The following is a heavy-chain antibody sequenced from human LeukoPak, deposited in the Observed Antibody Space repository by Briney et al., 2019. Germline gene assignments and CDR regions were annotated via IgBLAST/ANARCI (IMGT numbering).Heavy chain of an antibody. Sequence: SETLSLTCTVSGYSISSGYYWGWIRQPPGKGLEWIGNVFHTGSTYYNPSLTSRLSISVDTSREQFSLTLSSVTAADTAVYYCVRRHESRTYSFDKWGRGTLVTVSS. CDR3: VRRHESRTYSFDK. CDR2: VFHTGST. J-gene: IGHJ4*02. CDR1: GYSISSGYY. V-gene: IGHV4-38-2*02. D-gene: IGHD3-22*01.